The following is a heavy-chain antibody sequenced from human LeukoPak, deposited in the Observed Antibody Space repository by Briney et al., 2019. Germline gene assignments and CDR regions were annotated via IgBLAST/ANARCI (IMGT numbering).Heavy chain of an antibody. CDR1: GGSISSYY. D-gene: IGHD3-10*01. CDR3: ARAKYYYGSGSYGYFDY. CDR2: IYYSGST. J-gene: IGHJ4*02. V-gene: IGHV4-59*01. Sequence: SETLSLTCTVSGGSISSYYWSWIRQPPGKGLEWIGYIYYSGSTNYNPSLKSRVTISVDTSKNQFSLTLSSVTAADTAVYYCARAKYYYGSGSYGYFDYWGQGTLVTVSS.